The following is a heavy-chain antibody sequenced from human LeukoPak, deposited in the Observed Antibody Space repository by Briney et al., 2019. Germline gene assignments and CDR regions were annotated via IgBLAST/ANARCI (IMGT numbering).Heavy chain of an antibody. Sequence: SETLSLTCAVYGGSFSGYYWSWIRQPPGKGLEWIGSIYYSGSTYYNPSLKSRVTISVDTSKNQFSLKLSSVTAADTAVYYCARSGTNNWFDPWGQGTLVTVSS. CDR3: ARSGTNNWFDP. J-gene: IGHJ5*02. D-gene: IGHD3-10*01. V-gene: IGHV4-34*01. CDR1: GGSFSGYY. CDR2: IYYSGST.